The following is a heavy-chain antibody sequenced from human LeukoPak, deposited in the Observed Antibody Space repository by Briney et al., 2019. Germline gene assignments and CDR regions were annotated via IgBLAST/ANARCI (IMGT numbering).Heavy chain of an antibody. CDR2: INQDASEI. CDR1: GFTFSTYW. J-gene: IGHJ4*02. D-gene: IGHD2-21*02. CDR3: ATDRDNSDWQKRFDS. Sequence: GGSRRLSCAASGFTFSTYWMTWYRQAPGKGLEWVGNINQDASEINYVDSVRGRFTISRDNAKNSLHLQMNSLRAEDTAVYYCATDRDNSDWQKRFDSWGQGTLVTVSS. V-gene: IGHV3-7*01.